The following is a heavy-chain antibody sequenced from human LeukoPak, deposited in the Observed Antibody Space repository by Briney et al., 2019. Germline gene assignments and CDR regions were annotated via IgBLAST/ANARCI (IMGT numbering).Heavy chain of an antibody. CDR1: GFTFSNYL. V-gene: IGHV3-74*01. D-gene: IGHD6-19*01. CDR3: ARVIAVAGNYYFDY. CDR2: ISTDGSFT. Sequence: PGGSLRLSCAASGFTFSNYLMHWVRQTPGKGLVWLSRISTDGSFTNYADSVKGRFTISRDNAKNTLYLQMNSLRAEDTAVYYCARVIAVAGNYYFDYWGQGTLVTVSS. J-gene: IGHJ4*02.